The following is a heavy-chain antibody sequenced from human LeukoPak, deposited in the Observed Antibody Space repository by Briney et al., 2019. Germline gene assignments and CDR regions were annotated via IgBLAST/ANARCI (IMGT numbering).Heavy chain of an antibody. CDR3: ARAMAVREPVDY. J-gene: IGHJ4*02. CDR2: MNPNSGNT. D-gene: IGHD3-10*01. CDR1: GYTFISYG. V-gene: IGHV1-8*01. Sequence: ASVKVSCKASGYTFISYGINWVRQATGQGLEWMGWMNPNSGNTGYAQKFQGRVTMTRNTSISTAYMELSSLRSEDTAVYYCARAMAVREPVDYWGQGTLVTVSS.